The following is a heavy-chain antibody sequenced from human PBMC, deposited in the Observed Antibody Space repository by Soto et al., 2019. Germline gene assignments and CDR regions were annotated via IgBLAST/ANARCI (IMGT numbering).Heavy chain of an antibody. J-gene: IGHJ4*02. D-gene: IGHD6-19*01. CDR2: IFYSGSA. CDR3: ARGLITGSHYSGGWYYFDS. V-gene: IGHV4-39*07. CDR1: GGSILDSTYY. Sequence: PSETLSLTCTVSGGSILDSTYYWAWIRQSPGKGLEWIGTIFYSGSAYYNPSLKSRVTISVHTSNSQFSLELSSVTAADTAVYYCARGLITGSHYSGGWYYFDSWGQGTQVTVSS.